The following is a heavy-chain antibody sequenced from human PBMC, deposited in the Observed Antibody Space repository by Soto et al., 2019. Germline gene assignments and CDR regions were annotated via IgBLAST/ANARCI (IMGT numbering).Heavy chain of an antibody. Sequence: QVQLVQSGAEVKKPGASVKVSCKASGYSFNAYYMHWVRQAPGQGLEWMGWINPNSGDTVSAQKFQGRVTVTRDTSISTASMELSRLRSDDTAGYYCARELIAEAGNLYFELWGRGTRVTVSS. D-gene: IGHD6-13*01. J-gene: IGHJ2*01. V-gene: IGHV1-2*02. CDR2: INPNSGDT. CDR3: ARELIAEAGNLYFEL. CDR1: GYSFNAYY.